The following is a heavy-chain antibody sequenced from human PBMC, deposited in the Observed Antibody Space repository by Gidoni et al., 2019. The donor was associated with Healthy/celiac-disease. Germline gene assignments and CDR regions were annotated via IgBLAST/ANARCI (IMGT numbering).Heavy chain of an antibody. CDR3: ARPPAPDYLDYYGMDV. J-gene: IGHJ6*02. V-gene: IGHV1-2*02. D-gene: IGHD4-17*01. Sequence: QVQLVQSGAEVKKPGASVKVSCKASGYTFTGYYMHWVRQAPGQGLEWMGWINPNSGGTNYAQKFQGRVTMTRDTSISTAYMELSRLRSDDTAVYYCARPPAPDYLDYYGMDVWGQGTTVTVSS. CDR2: INPNSGGT. CDR1: GYTFTGYY.